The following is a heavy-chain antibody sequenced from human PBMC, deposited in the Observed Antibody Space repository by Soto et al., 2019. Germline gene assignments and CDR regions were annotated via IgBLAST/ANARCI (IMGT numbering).Heavy chain of an antibody. Sequence: PGGSLRLSCAASGFTFSSYAMSWVRQAPGKGLEWVSAISGSGGSTYYADSVKGRFTISRDNSKNTLYLQMNSLRAEDTAVYYCAKVESSSSWTYYFDYWGQGTLVTVSS. D-gene: IGHD6-13*01. CDR1: GFTFSSYA. CDR2: ISGSGGST. V-gene: IGHV3-23*01. J-gene: IGHJ4*02. CDR3: AKVESSSSWTYYFDY.